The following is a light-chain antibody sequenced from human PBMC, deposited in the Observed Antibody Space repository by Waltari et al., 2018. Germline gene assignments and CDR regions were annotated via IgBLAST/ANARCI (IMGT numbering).Light chain of an antibody. Sequence: QSVLTQPPSASGTPGQRVTISCSGSSPNIGSNYVYWYQQLPGTAPKLLIYRNNQRPSGVPDRFSGSKSGTSASLAISGLRSEDEADYYCATCDDSLSVVFGGGTKLTVL. V-gene: IGLV1-47*01. CDR3: ATCDDSLSVV. CDR2: RNN. CDR1: SPNIGSNY. J-gene: IGLJ2*01.